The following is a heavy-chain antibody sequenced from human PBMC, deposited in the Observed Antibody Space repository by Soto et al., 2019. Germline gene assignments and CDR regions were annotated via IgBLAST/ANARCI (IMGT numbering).Heavy chain of an antibody. Sequence: GGSLRLSCAASGFTFSSYGMHWVRQAPGKGLEWVAVIWYDGSNKYYADSVKGRFTISRDNSKNTLYLQMNSLRAEDTAVYYCASYYDSMRVNSDAFDIWGQGTMVTVSS. V-gene: IGHV3-33*01. CDR2: IWYDGSNK. D-gene: IGHD3-22*01. CDR1: GFTFSSYG. CDR3: ASYYDSMRVNSDAFDI. J-gene: IGHJ3*02.